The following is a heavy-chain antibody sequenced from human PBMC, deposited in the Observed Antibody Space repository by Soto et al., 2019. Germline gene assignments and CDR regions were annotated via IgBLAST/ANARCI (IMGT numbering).Heavy chain of an antibody. Sequence: SETLSLTCPFSGCSISSYYWSWIRQPPGKGLEWIGYIYYSGSTNYNPSLKSRVTISVDTSKNQFSLKLSSVTAADTAVYYCARGRDIVVVVAADVDAFDIWGQGTMVTVSS. V-gene: IGHV4-59*01. D-gene: IGHD2-15*01. CDR1: GCSISSYY. CDR3: ARGRDIVVVVAADVDAFDI. CDR2: IYYSGST. J-gene: IGHJ3*02.